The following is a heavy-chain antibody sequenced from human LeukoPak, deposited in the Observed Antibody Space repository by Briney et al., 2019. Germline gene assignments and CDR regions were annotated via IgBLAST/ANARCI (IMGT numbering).Heavy chain of an antibody. V-gene: IGHV1-69*13. CDR1: GGTFSSYA. Sequence: SVKVSCKASGGTFSSYAISWVRQAPGQGLEWMGGIIPIFGTANYAQKFQGRVTITADESTSTAYMELRSLRSDDTAVYYCARDPGIVVVTEFDYWGQGTLVTVSS. CDR2: IIPIFGTA. D-gene: IGHD3-22*01. J-gene: IGHJ4*02. CDR3: ARDPGIVVVTEFDY.